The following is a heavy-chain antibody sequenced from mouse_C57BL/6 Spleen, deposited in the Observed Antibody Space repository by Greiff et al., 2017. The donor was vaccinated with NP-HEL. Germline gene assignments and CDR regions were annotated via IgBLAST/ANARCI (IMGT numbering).Heavy chain of an antibody. CDR3: TGSSPLYYAMDY. Sequence: EVMLVESGGGLVQPGGSMKLSCVASGFTFSNYWMNWVRQSPEKGLEWVAQIRLKSDNYATHYAESVKGRFSISRDDSKSNVYLQMNNLSAEDTGIYYCTGSSPLYYAMDYWGQGTSVTVSS. CDR1: GFTFSNYW. D-gene: IGHD1-1*01. CDR2: IRLKSDNYAT. V-gene: IGHV6-3*01. J-gene: IGHJ4*01.